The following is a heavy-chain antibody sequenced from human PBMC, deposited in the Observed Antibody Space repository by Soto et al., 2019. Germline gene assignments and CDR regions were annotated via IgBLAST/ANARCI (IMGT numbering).Heavy chain of an antibody. D-gene: IGHD4-17*01. V-gene: IGHV4-59*01. CDR3: ARGTTGLDP. CDR2: FFYSGSS. J-gene: IGHJ5*02. CDR1: GGSISTYH. Sequence: QVQLQESGPGLVKPSETLSLTCTVSGGSISTYHWSWIRQPPGKGVEWIGFFFYSGSSNYNPSLKSRVTSSGDTSKNQFSLKLSSVTAADTAVYYCARGTTGLDPWGQGTLVTVAS.